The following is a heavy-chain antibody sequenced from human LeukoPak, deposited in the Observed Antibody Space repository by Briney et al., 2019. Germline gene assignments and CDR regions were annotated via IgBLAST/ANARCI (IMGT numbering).Heavy chain of an antibody. J-gene: IGHJ4*02. V-gene: IGHV3-23*01. CDR1: GFTFSSHT. D-gene: IGHD2-8*02. CDR2: IGGSGGRT. CDR3: VRDTGVSAYNDY. Sequence: GGSLRLSCAASGFTFSSHTMNWVRQAPGKGLEWVSAIGGSGGRTDYADAVKGRFAISRDNSRNTLYLQMTSLRAEDTAVYYCVRDTGVSAYNDYWGQGTLVTVSS.